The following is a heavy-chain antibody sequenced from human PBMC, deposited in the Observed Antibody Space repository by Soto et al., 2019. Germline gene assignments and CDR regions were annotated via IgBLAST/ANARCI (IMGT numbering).Heavy chain of an antibody. Sequence: VASVKVSCKASGYTFTSYGISWVRQAPGQGLEWMGWISAYNGNTNYAQKLQGRVTMTTDTSTSTAYKELRSLRSDDTAVYYCARDIAVAGDLGYWGQGTLVTVSS. V-gene: IGHV1-18*01. D-gene: IGHD6-19*01. J-gene: IGHJ4*02. CDR1: GYTFTSYG. CDR2: ISAYNGNT. CDR3: ARDIAVAGDLGY.